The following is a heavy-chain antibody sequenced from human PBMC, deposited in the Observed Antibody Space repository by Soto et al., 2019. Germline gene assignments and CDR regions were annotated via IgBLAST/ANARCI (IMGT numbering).Heavy chain of an antibody. V-gene: IGHV3-23*01. Sequence: GGSLRLSCAASGFTFSSYAMSWVRQAPGKGLEWVSAISGSGGSTYYADSVKGRFTISRGNSKNTLYLQMNSLRAEDTAVYYCGTAAGAPYFDYWGQGTLVTVSS. J-gene: IGHJ4*02. CDR3: GTAAGAPYFDY. CDR1: GFTFSSYA. CDR2: ISGSGGST. D-gene: IGHD6-13*01.